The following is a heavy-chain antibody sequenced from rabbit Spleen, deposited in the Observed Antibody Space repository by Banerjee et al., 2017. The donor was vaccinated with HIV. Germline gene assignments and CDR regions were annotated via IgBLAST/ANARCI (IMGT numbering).Heavy chain of an antibody. D-gene: IGHD7-1*01. J-gene: IGHJ4*01. Sequence: HLVESGGGLVKPEGSLKLSCTASGFSFSNKAVMCWVRQAPGKGLEWIGYIDPIFGSTVYASWVNGRFTISSHNAQNTLYLQLNSLTAADTATYFCVREAGYAGYGDGNLWGQGTLVTVS. CDR2: IDPIFGST. CDR1: GFSFSNKA. V-gene: IGHV1S7*01. CDR3: VREAGYAGYGDGNL.